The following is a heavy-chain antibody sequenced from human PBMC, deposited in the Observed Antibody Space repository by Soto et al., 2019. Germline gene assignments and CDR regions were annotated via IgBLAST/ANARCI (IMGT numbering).Heavy chain of an antibody. J-gene: IGHJ4*02. D-gene: IGHD6-13*01. CDR1: GFTFSDYY. Sequence: GGSLRLSCAAYGFTFSDYYMSWIRQAPGKGLEWLSYISGSNTYTDYADSVKGRFTISRDNAKNSLYLQMNSLRADDTAVYYCARSMKAGKNFDYWGQGALVTVSS. CDR3: ARSMKAGKNFDY. CDR2: ISGSNTYT. V-gene: IGHV3-11*03.